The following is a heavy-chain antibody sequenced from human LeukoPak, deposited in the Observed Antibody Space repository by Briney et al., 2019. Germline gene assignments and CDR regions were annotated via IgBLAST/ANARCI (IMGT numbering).Heavy chain of an antibody. V-gene: IGHV3-30-3*01. Sequence: GTSLRLSCAASGFTFSSYAMHWVRQAPGKGLEWVAVISYDGSNKYYADSVKGRFTISRDNSKITLYLQMNSLRPEDTAVYYCAKGGDYSNLDYWGQGTLVTVSS. J-gene: IGHJ4*02. D-gene: IGHD4-11*01. CDR1: GFTFSSYA. CDR3: AKGGDYSNLDY. CDR2: ISYDGSNK.